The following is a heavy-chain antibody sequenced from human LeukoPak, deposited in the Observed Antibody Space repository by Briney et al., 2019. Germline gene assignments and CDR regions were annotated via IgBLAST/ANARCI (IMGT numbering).Heavy chain of an antibody. Sequence: LVKVSCKASGGTFSSYAISWVRQAPGKELGWMGGIIPIFGTANYAQKLQGRVTITADESTSTAYMELSSLRSEDTAVYYCASRNTYGSGSYYDYYFDYWGQGTLVTVSS. V-gene: IGHV1-69*13. CDR2: IIPIFGTA. CDR3: ASRNTYGSGSYYDYYFDY. D-gene: IGHD3-10*01. J-gene: IGHJ4*02. CDR1: GGTFSSYA.